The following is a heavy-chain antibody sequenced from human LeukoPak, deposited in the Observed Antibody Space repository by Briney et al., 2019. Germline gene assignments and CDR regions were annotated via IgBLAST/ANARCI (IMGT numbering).Heavy chain of an antibody. CDR1: GGSISSSGFF. D-gene: IGHD2-15*01. J-gene: IGHJ4*02. Sequence: SETLSLTCTVSGGSISSSGFFWGWIRQPPGKALEWIVSIYYSGNTYYNPSLNSRVTISVDTSKNQFSLKVNSVTAADTAVYYCARHGNIVVVVAATAFDYWGQGTLVTVSS. V-gene: IGHV4-39*01. CDR3: ARHGNIVVVVAATAFDY. CDR2: IYYSGNT.